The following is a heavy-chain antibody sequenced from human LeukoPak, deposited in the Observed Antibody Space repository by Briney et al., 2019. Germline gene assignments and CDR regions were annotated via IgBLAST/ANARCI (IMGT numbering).Heavy chain of an antibody. CDR1: GFTLSGSA. CDR2: IRSKANSYAT. J-gene: IGHJ4*02. V-gene: IGHV3-73*01. D-gene: IGHD3-3*01. Sequence: GGSLRLSCAASGFTLSGSAMHWVRQASGKGLEWVGRIRSKANSYATAYAASVKGRFTISRDDSKNTAYLQMNSLKTEDTAVYYCTRHSEQYYDFWSGYSGDYWGQGTLVTVPS. CDR3: TRHSEQYYDFWSGYSGDY.